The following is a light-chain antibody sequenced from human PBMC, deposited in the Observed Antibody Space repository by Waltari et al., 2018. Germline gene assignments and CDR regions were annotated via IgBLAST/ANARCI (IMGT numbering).Light chain of an antibody. J-gene: IGLJ2*01. Sequence: QSALTQPASVSGSPGQSITISRSRVGSAVGASASLSWHQHHPGKAPQVIIYDVTNRPSGVSDRFSASKSANTASLTISRLQPEDEADYYCSSQTLDGLVLFGGGTRLTVL. CDR1: GSAVGASAS. CDR2: DVT. V-gene: IGLV2-14*03. CDR3: SSQTLDGLVL.